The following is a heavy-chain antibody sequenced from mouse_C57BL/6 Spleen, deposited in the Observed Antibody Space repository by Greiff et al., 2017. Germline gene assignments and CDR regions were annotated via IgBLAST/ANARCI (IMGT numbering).Heavy chain of an antibody. CDR2: ISDGGSYT. J-gene: IGHJ4*01. V-gene: IGHV5-4*01. CDR1: GFTFSSYA. Sequence: EVNVVESGGGLVKPGGSLKLSCAASGFTFSSYAMSWVRQTPEKRLEWVATISDGGSYTYYPDNVKGRFTISRDNAKNNLYLQMSHLKSEDTAMYYCARETQATTMDYLGQGTSVTVSS. CDR3: ARETQATTMDY. D-gene: IGHD3-2*02.